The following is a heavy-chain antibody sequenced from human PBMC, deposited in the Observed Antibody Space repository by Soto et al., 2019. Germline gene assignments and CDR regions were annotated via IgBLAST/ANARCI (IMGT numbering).Heavy chain of an antibody. CDR3: ARDRYPIVVVVAATRRWFDP. V-gene: IGHV1-18*01. CDR2: ISAYNGNT. J-gene: IGHJ5*02. D-gene: IGHD2-15*01. Sequence: ASVKVSCKASGYTFTSYGISWVRQAPGQGLEWMGWISAYNGNTNYAQKLQGRVTMTTDTSTSTAYMELRSLRSDDTAVYYFARDRYPIVVVVAATRRWFDPWGQGTLVTVSS. CDR1: GYTFTSYG.